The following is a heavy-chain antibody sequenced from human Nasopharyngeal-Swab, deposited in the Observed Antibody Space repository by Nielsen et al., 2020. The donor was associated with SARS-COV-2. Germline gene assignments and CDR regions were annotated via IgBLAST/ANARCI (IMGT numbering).Heavy chain of an antibody. Sequence: SVQVSCKASGGTFYNYAINWVRQAPGQGLEWMGGIIPIFGTGKYAQKFQGRVTITADESTSTAYMELSSLRSEDTAVYYCARVVRYCRSTSYYFFDYWGQGTLVTVSS. J-gene: IGHJ4*02. CDR1: GGTFYNYA. V-gene: IGHV1-69*13. D-gene: IGHD2-2*01. CDR3: ARVVRYCRSTSYYFFDY. CDR2: IIPIFGTG.